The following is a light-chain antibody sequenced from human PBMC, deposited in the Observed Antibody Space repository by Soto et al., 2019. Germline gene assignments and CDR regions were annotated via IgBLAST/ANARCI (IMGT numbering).Light chain of an antibody. CDR2: AAS. CDR3: LQHNSYPRT. V-gene: IGKV1-17*03. CDR1: QGISNY. Sequence: DIQVTQYTSAMSTSVGDRVTITGRASQGISNYLAWFKQKPGKVPKRLIYAASILQSGVPSRFSGSGSGTEFTLTISSLHPEDFATYYCLQHNSYPRTFAQATKVDI. J-gene: IGKJ1*01.